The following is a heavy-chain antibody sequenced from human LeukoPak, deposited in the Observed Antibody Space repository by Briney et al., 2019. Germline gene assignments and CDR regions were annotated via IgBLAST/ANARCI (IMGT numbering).Heavy chain of an antibody. V-gene: IGHV3-48*03. CDR1: GFTFRSYE. CDR3: ARGLNSLDY. CDR2: ISSSGSTI. D-gene: IGHD5-24*01. Sequence: HPGGSLRLSCAASGFTFRSYEMNWVRQAPGKGLEWVSYISSSGSTIYYADSVKGRFTISRDNAKNSLYLQMNSLRAEDTAVYYCARGLNSLDYWGQGTLATVSS. J-gene: IGHJ4*02.